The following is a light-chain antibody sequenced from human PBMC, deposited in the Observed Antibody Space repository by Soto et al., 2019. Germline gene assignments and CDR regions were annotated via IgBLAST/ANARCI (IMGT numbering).Light chain of an antibody. CDR2: STN. V-gene: IGLV8-61*01. CDR3: ILYMGSGIWV. Sequence: QTVVTQEPSFSVSPGRTVTLTCGLSSASVSTSYYPSWFQQTPGQAPRTLIHSTNTHSSGVPDRFSGSILGNKAALTITGAQADDESDYYCILYMGSGIWVFGGGTKLTVL. CDR1: SASVSTSYY. J-gene: IGLJ3*02.